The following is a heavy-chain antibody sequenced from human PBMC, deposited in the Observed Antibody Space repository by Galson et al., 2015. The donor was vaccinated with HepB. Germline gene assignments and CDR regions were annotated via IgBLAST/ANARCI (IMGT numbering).Heavy chain of an antibody. Sequence: SLRLSCAVSGFIFSRYDMHWVRQAPRKGLEWVTSISSHGSDKYYADSVKGRITISRDNSKNTLYVQMHSLKPEDTSLYFCAQSRVVPLGLFPFTFWGPGTLVTVSS. V-gene: IGHV3-30-3*01. CDR3: AQSRVVPLGLFPFTF. D-gene: IGHD2-21*01. CDR2: ISSHGSDK. J-gene: IGHJ4*02. CDR1: GFIFSRYD.